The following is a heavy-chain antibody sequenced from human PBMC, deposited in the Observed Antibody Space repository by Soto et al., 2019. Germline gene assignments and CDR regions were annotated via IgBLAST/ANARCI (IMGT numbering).Heavy chain of an antibody. CDR1: GYSFTSYW. J-gene: IGHJ4*02. CDR3: ARRRYSSSGSHPSPASYFDY. V-gene: IGHV5-51*01. CDR2: IYPGDSDT. D-gene: IGHD6-6*01. Sequence: GESLKISCKGSGYSFTSYWIGWVRQMPGKGLEWMGIIYPGDSDTRYSPSFQGQVTISADKSISTAYLQWSSLKASDTAMYYCARRRYSSSGSHPSPASYFDYWGQGTLVTVSS.